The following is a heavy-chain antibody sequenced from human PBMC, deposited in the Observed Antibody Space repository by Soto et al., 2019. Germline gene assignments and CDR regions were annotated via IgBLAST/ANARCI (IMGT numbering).Heavy chain of an antibody. J-gene: IGHJ6*02. CDR2: IHEGDDKT. Sequence: EVQLLESGGALVQPGGSLRLSCIASGFSFGSYAMSWVRQAPGKGLEWVSGIHEGDDKTFYADSVKGRFTISRDNSKNTLHLQMSSLRAEDAAIYYCARAPYFYYGLDVWGQGTTVTVSS. V-gene: IGHV3-23*01. CDR3: ARAPYFYYGLDV. CDR1: GFSFGSYA.